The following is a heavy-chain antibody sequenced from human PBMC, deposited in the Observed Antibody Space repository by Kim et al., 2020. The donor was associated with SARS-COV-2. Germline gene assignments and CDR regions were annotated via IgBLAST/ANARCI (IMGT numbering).Heavy chain of an antibody. Sequence: ASVKVSCKTFGHTFSRDSIHWVRQAPGQSLEWMGGIDCANCNTKYSPKFQGRVTFSSDTSASTAHMELSSLRSEHSAVYYCLGGYYFDYWGQGTLITVSS. J-gene: IGHJ4*02. V-gene: IGHV1-3*01. CDR2: IDCANCNT. D-gene: IGHD2-15*01. CDR3: LGGYYFDY. CDR1: GHTFSRDS.